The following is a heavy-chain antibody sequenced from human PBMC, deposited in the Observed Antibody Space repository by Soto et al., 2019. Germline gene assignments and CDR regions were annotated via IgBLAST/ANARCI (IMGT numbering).Heavy chain of an antibody. V-gene: IGHV3-23*01. CDR1: GFTFSLYA. D-gene: IGHD2-15*01. CDR3: AKSVGGTNYYYGMDV. J-gene: IGHJ6*02. Sequence: EVQLLESGGGLVQRGGSLRLSCAASGFTFSLYAMSWVREAPGKGLEWVSVISGSGGSTYYADSVKGRFTVSRDNSKNTLYLQMNSLGVEDTAVYYCAKSVGGTNYYYGMDVWGRGTTVTVSS. CDR2: ISGSGGST.